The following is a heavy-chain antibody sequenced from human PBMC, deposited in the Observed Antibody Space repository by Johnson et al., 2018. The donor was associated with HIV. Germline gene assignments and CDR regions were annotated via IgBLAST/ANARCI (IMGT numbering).Heavy chain of an antibody. CDR3: ARSGPREYYDHSLVTFDV. V-gene: IGHV3-53*01. D-gene: IGHD3-22*01. CDR2: IYSGDST. CDR1: GFTVSSNY. Sequence: EMQLVESGGGLIQPGGSLRLSCAASGFTVSSNYMSWLRQAPGKALEWVSVIYSGDSTYYADSVRGRFTISRDNAKNSLFLQMNSLRVDDTALFYCARSGPREYYDHSLVTFDVWGQGTMVTVSS. J-gene: IGHJ3*01.